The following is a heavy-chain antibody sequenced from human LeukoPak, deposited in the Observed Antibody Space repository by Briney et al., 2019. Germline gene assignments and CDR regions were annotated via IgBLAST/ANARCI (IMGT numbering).Heavy chain of an antibody. CDR3: ARVNSP. Sequence: ASVKVSCKASGYTFTNFGISWVRQAPGQGLEWMGRINPNSGGTNYAQKFQGRVTMTRDASISTAYMELSRLRSDDTAVYYCARVNSPWGQGTMVTVSS. CDR1: GYTFTNFG. V-gene: IGHV1-2*06. D-gene: IGHD5-24*01. CDR2: INPNSGGT. J-gene: IGHJ3*01.